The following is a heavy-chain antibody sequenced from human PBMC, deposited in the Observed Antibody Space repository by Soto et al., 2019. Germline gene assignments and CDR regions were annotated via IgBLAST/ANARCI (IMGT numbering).Heavy chain of an antibody. CDR1: GFNFRNAW. CDR2: IKSKTDGGTT. CDR3: LYYYDSSGFQVDY. Sequence: LRLSCAASGFNFRNAWMSWVRQAPGKGLEWVGRIKSKTDGGTTDHGAPVKGRFTISRDDSTNTLYLHMSSLKTEDTAVYYSLYYYDSSGFQVDYWGQGTPVTVSS. V-gene: IGHV3-15*01. D-gene: IGHD3-22*01. J-gene: IGHJ4*02.